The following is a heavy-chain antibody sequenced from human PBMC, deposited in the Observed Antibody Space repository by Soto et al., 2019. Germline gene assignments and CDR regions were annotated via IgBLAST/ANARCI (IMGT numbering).Heavy chain of an antibody. J-gene: IGHJ3*02. V-gene: IGHV1-18*04. CDR3: ARDNADKDILDAFDI. Sequence: ACVXVSFKSSCYTFTIYGIIFFLQAPGQGLECIGWISAYNGNTNYAQKLQGRVTMTTDKSTSTAYMELRSLRSDDTAVYYCARDNADKDILDAFDIWGQGTMVT. CDR1: CYTFTIYG. CDR2: ISAYNGNT. D-gene: IGHD5-18*01.